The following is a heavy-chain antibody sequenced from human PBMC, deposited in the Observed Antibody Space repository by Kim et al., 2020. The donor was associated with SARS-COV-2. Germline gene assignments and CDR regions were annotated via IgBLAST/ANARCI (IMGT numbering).Heavy chain of an antibody. V-gene: IGHV3-43*02. Sequence: GGSLRLSCAASGFRFDEYAMHWVRQAPGKGLEWVSLISADGDNTYYAESVKGRFTISRDHSKNSLYLQMNSLRTEDTALYFCAKDVCSSTSCPYNYYYGMDVWGQGTTVIVSS. CDR3: AKDVCSSTSCPYNYYYGMDV. CDR2: ISADGDNT. D-gene: IGHD2-2*01. J-gene: IGHJ6*02. CDR1: GFRFDEYA.